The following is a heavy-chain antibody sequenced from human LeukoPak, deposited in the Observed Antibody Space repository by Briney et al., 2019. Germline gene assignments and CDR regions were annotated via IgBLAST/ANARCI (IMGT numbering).Heavy chain of an antibody. CDR2: IYTSGST. D-gene: IGHD3-9*01. CDR3: ARGPHYGILTGYERDY. CDR1: GCSISNYY. Sequence: WETLCLTCTVSGCSISNYYWSWIRQPAGKGLEWIGRIYTSGSTNYNPSLKSRVTMSVDTSKNPFSLKLSSVTAADTAVYYCARGPHYGILTGYERDYWGQGTLVTVSS. V-gene: IGHV4-4*07. J-gene: IGHJ4*02.